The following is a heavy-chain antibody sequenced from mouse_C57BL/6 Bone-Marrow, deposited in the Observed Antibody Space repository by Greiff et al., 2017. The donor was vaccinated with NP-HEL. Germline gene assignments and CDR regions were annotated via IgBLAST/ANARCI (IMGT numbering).Heavy chain of an antibody. CDR2: INPGSGGT. CDR3: ARGGAPAWFAY. Sequence: QVQLQQSGAELVRPGTSVKVSCKASGYAFTNYLIEWVKQRPGQGLEWIGVINPGSGGTNYNEKFKGKATLTADKSSSTAYMQLSSLTSEDSAVYFCARGGAPAWFAYWGQGTLVTVSA. CDR1: GYAFTNYL. J-gene: IGHJ3*01. V-gene: IGHV1-54*01.